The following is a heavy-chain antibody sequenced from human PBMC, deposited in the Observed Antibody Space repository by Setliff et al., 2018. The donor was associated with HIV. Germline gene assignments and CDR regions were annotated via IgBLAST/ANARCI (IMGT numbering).Heavy chain of an antibody. V-gene: IGHV4-4*09. CDR3: AREHCSGGSCNGFDI. J-gene: IGHJ3*02. Sequence: ASETLSLTCTVSGVSISTSYWNWIRQPPGKGLEWIAYIYISGTTNYNPSLNSRVTISLDTSRNQFSLKLGSVTAADTAMYYCAREHCSGGSCNGFDIWGQGTMVTVSS. CDR2: IYISGTT. D-gene: IGHD2-15*01. CDR1: GVSISTSY.